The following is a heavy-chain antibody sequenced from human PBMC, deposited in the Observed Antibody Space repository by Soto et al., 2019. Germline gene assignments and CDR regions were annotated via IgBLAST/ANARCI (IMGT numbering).Heavy chain of an antibody. Sequence: PSDTLSRVPSPSRYPISSRLYDWSWIRHPPGKGLEWIEYIYYRGTTYYNPSLKSRVTISVDTSKNQFSLKLSSVTAADTAVYYCASLGYCSGGSCYPNYYYYHYMGVWGKGTTVTV. CDR2: IYYRGTT. D-gene: IGHD2-15*01. J-gene: IGHJ6*03. CDR3: ASLGYCSGGSCYPNYYYYHYMGV. V-gene: IGHV4-31*03. CDR1: RYPISSRLYD.